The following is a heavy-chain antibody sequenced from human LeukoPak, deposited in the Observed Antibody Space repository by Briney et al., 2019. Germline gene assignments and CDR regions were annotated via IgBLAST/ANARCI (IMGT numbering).Heavy chain of an antibody. D-gene: IGHD3-3*01. CDR1: GFTFSSYS. J-gene: IGHJ6*02. CDR2: ISSSSSYI. CDR3: ARVYDFWSGRTGYYGMDV. Sequence: PGGSLRLSCAASGFTFSSYSMNWVRQAPGKGLEWVSSISSSSSYIYYADSVKGRFTISRDNAKNSLYLQMNSLRAEDTAVYYCARVYDFWSGRTGYYGMDVWGQGTTVTVSS. V-gene: IGHV3-21*01.